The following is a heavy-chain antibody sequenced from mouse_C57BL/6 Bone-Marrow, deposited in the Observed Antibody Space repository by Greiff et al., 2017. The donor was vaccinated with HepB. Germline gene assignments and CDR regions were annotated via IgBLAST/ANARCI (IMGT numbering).Heavy chain of an antibody. CDR2: ISYDGSN. CDR1: GYSITSGYY. V-gene: IGHV3-6*01. J-gene: IGHJ2*01. CDR3: ARGTAQATYFDY. D-gene: IGHD3-2*02. Sequence: EVHLVESGPGLVKPSQSLSLTCSVTGYSITSGYYWNWIRQFPGNKLEWMGYISYDGSNNYNPSLKNRISITRDTSKNQFFLKLNSVTTEDTATYYCARGTAQATYFDYWGQGTTLTVSS.